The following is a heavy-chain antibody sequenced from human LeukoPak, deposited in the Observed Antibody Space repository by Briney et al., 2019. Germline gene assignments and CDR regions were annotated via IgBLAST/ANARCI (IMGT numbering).Heavy chain of an antibody. V-gene: IGHV1-2*02. D-gene: IGHD1-26*01. CDR3: ARAYSGSSVDY. Sequence: ASAKVSCKASGYTFTGYYMHWVRQAPGQGLEWMGWINPNSGGTNYAQKFQGRVTMTRDTSISTAYMDLSRLRSDDTAVYYCARAYSGSSVDYWGQGTLVTVSP. J-gene: IGHJ4*02. CDR2: INPNSGGT. CDR1: GYTFTGYY.